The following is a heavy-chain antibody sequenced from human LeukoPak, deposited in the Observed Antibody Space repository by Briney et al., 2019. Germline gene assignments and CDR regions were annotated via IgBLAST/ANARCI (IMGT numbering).Heavy chain of an antibody. V-gene: IGHV1-2*06. CDR1: GYTFTGYY. Sequence: GASVKVSCKASGYTFTGYYMHWVRQAPGQGLVSMGRINPNSGGANYAQKFQGRVTMTRDTSISTAYMELSRPRSDDTAVYYCASGYSSSWHVLDYWGQGTLVTVSS. D-gene: IGHD6-13*01. CDR2: INPNSGGA. J-gene: IGHJ4*02. CDR3: ASGYSSSWHVLDY.